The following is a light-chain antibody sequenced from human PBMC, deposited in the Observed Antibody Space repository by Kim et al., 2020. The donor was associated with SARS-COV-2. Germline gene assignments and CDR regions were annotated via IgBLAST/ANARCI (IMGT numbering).Light chain of an antibody. V-gene: IGLV3-10*01. CDR2: EDN. CDR1: ALPKKY. Sequence: SYELTQPPSVSVSPGQTARITCSGNALPKKYGYWYQQKSGQAPVLVIYEDNRRPPGIPERFSGSNSGTMATLTISGAQVEDEADYYCFSPDSSSIHRGVFGGGTKLTVL. CDR3: FSPDSSSIHRGV. J-gene: IGLJ2*01.